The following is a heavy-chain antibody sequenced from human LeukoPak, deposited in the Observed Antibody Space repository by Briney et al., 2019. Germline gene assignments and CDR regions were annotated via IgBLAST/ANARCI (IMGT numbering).Heavy chain of an antibody. CDR3: ARAAYGDYVMLYYYYGMDV. Sequence: ASVKVSSKASVGTFSIYTISWVRQAPGQGREWRGRIIHILGIANYAQKLQGRVTITADTSTRTAYMELSSLRSEDTDVYYWARAAYGDYVMLYYYYGMDVWGQGTTVTVS. V-gene: IGHV1-69*02. J-gene: IGHJ6*02. D-gene: IGHD4-17*01. CDR1: VGTFSIYT. CDR2: IIHILGIA.